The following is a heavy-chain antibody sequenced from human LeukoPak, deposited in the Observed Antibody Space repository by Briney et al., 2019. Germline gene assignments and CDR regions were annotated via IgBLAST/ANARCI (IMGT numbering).Heavy chain of an antibody. J-gene: IGHJ6*04. CDR1: GFTLSSHA. D-gene: IGHD3-10*02. Sequence: GVSLRLSCAASGFTLSSHAMSWVRQAPGKGLEWVSAISGSGGSTYYADSVKGRFTISRDNSKNTLYLQMNSLRAEDTAVYYCAELGITMIGGVWGKGTTVTISS. CDR3: AELGITMIGGV. V-gene: IGHV3-23*01. CDR2: ISGSGGST.